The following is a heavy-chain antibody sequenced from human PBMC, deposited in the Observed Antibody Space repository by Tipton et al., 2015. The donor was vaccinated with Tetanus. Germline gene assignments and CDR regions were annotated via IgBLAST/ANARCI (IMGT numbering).Heavy chain of an antibody. CDR2: INYDGST. J-gene: IGHJ6*02. CDR1: GGSIINTTW. Sequence: SLRLSCTVSGGSIINTTWLTWVRQPPGQGLEWIGEINYDGSTNYSPSLKSLVTLSLDTTKKQVSLKLSSVTAADTAVYYCARGDYYGSGTYDVWGQGTTVTVPS. CDR3: ARGDYYGSGTYDV. D-gene: IGHD3-10*01. V-gene: IGHV4-4*02.